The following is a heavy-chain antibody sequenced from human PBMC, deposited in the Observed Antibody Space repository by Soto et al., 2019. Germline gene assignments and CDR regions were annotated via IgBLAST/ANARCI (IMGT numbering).Heavy chain of an antibody. V-gene: IGHV1-69*01. CDR1: GGTFSSYA. CDR3: ARDIRVSGSYYYYGMDV. D-gene: IGHD2-2*02. CDR2: IIPIFGTA. Sequence: QVQLVQSGAEVTKPGSSVKVSCKASGGTFSSYAISWVRQAPGQGLEWMGVIIPIFGTANYAQKCQGRVTITADESTSTAYVELSSLRSEDTAVYYCARDIRVSGSYYYYGMDVWGQGTTVTVSS. J-gene: IGHJ6*02.